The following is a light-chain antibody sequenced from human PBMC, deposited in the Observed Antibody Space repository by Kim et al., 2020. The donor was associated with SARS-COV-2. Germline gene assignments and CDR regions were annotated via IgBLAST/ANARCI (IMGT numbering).Light chain of an antibody. CDR2: RNN. Sequence: GQRSTISCSRSRSNIGSNYVYWYQQLPGTAPKLLIYRNNQRPSGVPDRFSGSKSGTSASLAISGLRSEDEADYYCAAWDDSLSGWVFGGGTQLTVL. J-gene: IGLJ3*02. CDR3: AAWDDSLSGWV. V-gene: IGLV1-47*01. CDR1: RSNIGSNY.